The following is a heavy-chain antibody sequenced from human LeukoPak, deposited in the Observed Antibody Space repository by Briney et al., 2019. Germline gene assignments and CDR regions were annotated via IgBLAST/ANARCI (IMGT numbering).Heavy chain of an antibody. CDR3: ARSIPLDYGGNGGDFDY. J-gene: IGHJ4*02. D-gene: IGHD4-23*01. CDR2: ISSSSTYI. CDR1: GSTVSRNY. V-gene: IGHV3-21*01. Sequence: KSGESLRLSCAASGSTVSRNYMSWVRQAPGKGLEWVSSISSSSTYIYQADSVKGRFIISRDNANKSLFLQMNNLRAEDTAVYYCARSIPLDYGGNGGDFDYWGQGALVTVSS.